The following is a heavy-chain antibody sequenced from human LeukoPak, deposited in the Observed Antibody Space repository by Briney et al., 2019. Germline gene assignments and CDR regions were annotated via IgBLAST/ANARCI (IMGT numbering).Heavy chain of an antibody. J-gene: IGHJ6*02. CDR3: ARATYYYDSSGPGDV. CDR1: GYTFTGYY. V-gene: IGHV1-2*02. CDR2: INPNSGST. Sequence: ASVKVSCKASGYTFTGYYMHWVRQAPGQGLEWMGWINPNSGSTNYAQKFQGRVTMTRDTSISTAYMELSRLRSDDTAVYYCARATYYYDSSGPGDVWGQGTTVTVSS. D-gene: IGHD3-22*01.